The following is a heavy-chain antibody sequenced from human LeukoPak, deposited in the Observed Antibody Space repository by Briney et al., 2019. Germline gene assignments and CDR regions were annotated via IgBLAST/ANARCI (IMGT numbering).Heavy chain of an antibody. CDR2: ITGSGDTT. CDR3: AKDYSNIPAPANPLFDY. V-gene: IGHV3-23*01. J-gene: IGHJ4*02. CDR1: GFTFSSYA. D-gene: IGHD1-14*01. Sequence: GGSLRLSCAASGFTFSSYAMSWGRQAPGKGLEWVSGITGSGDTTFYADSVKGRFTISRDNSENTLYLQMNSLRAEDTALYYCAKDYSNIPAPANPLFDYWGQGTLVTVSS.